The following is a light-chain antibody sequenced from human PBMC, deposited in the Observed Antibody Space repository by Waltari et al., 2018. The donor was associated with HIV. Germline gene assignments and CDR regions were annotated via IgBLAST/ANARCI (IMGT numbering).Light chain of an antibody. Sequence: SYVLTQPPSVSVAPGQTARIPCGGNSIGSKSVHWYQQKPGQAPVMVVYDDFDRPSGIPELFSGSNSGNTATLTISRVEAGDEADYFCQVWDSSSEYVFGSGTKVTVL. CDR3: QVWDSSSEYV. CDR2: DDF. V-gene: IGLV3-21*02. J-gene: IGLJ1*01. CDR1: SIGSKS.